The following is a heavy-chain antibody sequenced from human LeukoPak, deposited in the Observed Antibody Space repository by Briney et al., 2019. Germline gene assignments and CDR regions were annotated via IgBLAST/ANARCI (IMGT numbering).Heavy chain of an antibody. CDR1: GGSISSSSYY. Sequence: SETLSLTCTVSGGSISSSSYYWGWIRQPPGKGLEWIGSIYYSGSTYYNPSLKSRVTISVDTSKNQFSLKLSSVTAADTAVYFCARDLGDGGWSGYFDYWGQGSLVTVSS. V-gene: IGHV4-39*07. CDR2: IYYSGST. CDR3: ARDLGDGGWSGYFDY. D-gene: IGHD6-19*01. J-gene: IGHJ4*02.